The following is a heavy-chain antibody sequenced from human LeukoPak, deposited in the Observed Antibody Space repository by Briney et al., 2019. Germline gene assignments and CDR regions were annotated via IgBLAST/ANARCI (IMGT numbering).Heavy chain of an antibody. Sequence: SETLSLTCTVSGGSISTDSWNWIRQPARKGLEWIWRIFASGSINYSPSLTSRLTMSVYTSGNQFSLILSSLSAAHTAVYFCARDGGHTYFDLWGRGTLLTVSS. V-gene: IGHV4-4*07. CDR2: IFASGSI. CDR1: GGSISTDS. D-gene: IGHD2-2*02. J-gene: IGHJ2*01. CDR3: ARDGGHTYFDL.